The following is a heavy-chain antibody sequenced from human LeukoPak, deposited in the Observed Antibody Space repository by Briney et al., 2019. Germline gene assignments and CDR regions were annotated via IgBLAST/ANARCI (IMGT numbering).Heavy chain of an antibody. Sequence: QPGRSLRLSCAASGFSFSDYGMHWVRQAPGKGLEWVALIWYDGTNKYYVDSVKGRFTISRDNSKNTLYLQMNSLRADDTAVYSCARASGPFDYWGQGTLVTVSS. V-gene: IGHV3-33*01. CDR1: GFSFSDYG. D-gene: IGHD3-10*01. CDR3: ARASGPFDY. J-gene: IGHJ4*02. CDR2: IWYDGTNK.